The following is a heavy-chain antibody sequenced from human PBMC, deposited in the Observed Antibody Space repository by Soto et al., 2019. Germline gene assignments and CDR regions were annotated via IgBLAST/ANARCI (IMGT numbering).Heavy chain of an antibody. CDR2: INPNSGGT. Sequence: QVQLVQSGAEVKKPGASVKVSCKASGYTFTGYYMHWVRQAPGQGLEWMGWINPNSGGTSYAQKFQGWVTMTRDTSISTAYMELSRLRSDDTAVYYCARDSGGAIVVVPAADGMDVWGQGTTVTVSS. CDR3: ARDSGGAIVVVPAADGMDV. J-gene: IGHJ6*02. D-gene: IGHD2-2*01. CDR1: GYTFTGYY. V-gene: IGHV1-2*04.